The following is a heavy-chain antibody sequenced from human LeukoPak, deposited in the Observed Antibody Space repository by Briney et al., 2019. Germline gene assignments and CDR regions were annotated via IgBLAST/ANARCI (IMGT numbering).Heavy chain of an antibody. J-gene: IGHJ3*02. CDR3: ARGYSRAAFDI. D-gene: IGHD2-15*01. CDR2: IRGDESRK. V-gene: IGHV3-7*01. Sequence: PGGSLRLSCTASDFSFSNYWMTWLRQAPGKGLEWVANIRGDESRKYYLDSVTGRFTISRDNAKNSLYLQMNSLRAEDTAVYYCARGYSRAAFDIWGQGTVVAVSS. CDR1: DFSFSNYW.